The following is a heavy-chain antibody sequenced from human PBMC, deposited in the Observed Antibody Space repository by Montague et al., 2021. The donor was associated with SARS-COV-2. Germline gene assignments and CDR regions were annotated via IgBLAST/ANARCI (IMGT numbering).Heavy chain of an antibody. CDR3: ARDVVSAPGTFDY. Sequence: RVTMSVDTSKKQFSLRLSPVTAADTAVYYCARDVVSAPGTFDYWGQGTLVTVSS. J-gene: IGHJ4*02. D-gene: IGHD6-13*01. V-gene: IGHV4-30-2*04.